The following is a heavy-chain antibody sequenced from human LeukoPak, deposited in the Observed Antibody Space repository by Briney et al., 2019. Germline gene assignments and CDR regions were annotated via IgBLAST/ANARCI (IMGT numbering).Heavy chain of an antibody. CDR1: GFTFGGYG. D-gene: IGHD1-14*01. V-gene: IGHV3-33*01. J-gene: IGHJ4*02. CDR3: TRYNNDHFDY. CDR2: IAYDGSRA. Sequence: GRSLRLSCAGSGFTFGGYGMHLFRQTPGKGLEWVAVIAYDGSRAFYADSVKGRFTISRDNSKNTMSVQMDDLRAEDTAVYYCTRYNNDHFDYWGQGTLVTVSS.